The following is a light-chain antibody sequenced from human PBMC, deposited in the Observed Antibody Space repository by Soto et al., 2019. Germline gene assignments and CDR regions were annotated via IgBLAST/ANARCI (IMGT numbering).Light chain of an antibody. CDR2: DNK. CDR3: GTWDTSLSAWV. Sequence: QSVLTQPPSVSAAPGQKVTISCSGSTSNIGNAHVSWYLHLPGTAPKLLIYDNKRRPSGIPDRLSGSKSGTSATLGITGLQTGDEADYYCGTWDTSLSAWVFGGGTQLTVL. J-gene: IGLJ3*02. CDR1: TSNIGNAH. V-gene: IGLV1-51*01.